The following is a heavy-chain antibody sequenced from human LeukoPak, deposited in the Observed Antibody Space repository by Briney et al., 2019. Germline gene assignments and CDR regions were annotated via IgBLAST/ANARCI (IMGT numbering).Heavy chain of an antibody. Sequence: PSETLSLTCIVSGGSIRNYYWSWIRQPPGKGLEWIGYINYSGSTNYNPSLKSRVTISVDTSKNQFSLSLSSVTAADTAVYYRARETHYSGWFESWGQGTLVTASS. CDR2: INYSGST. CDR3: ARETHYSGWFES. V-gene: IGHV4-59*01. CDR1: GGSIRNYY. D-gene: IGHD4-11*01. J-gene: IGHJ5*01.